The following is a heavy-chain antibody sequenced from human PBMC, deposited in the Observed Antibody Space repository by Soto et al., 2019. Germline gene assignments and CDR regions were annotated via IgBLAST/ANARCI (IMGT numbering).Heavy chain of an antibody. CDR3: ARDTGTDMVRGVIITGENWFDP. CDR2: ISYDGSNK. Sequence: PGGALRLSCAASGFPFSSYAMHWVRPAPGKGLEGGAVISYDGSNKYYADSVKGRFTISRDNSKNTLYLQMNSLRAEDTAVYYCARDTGTDMVRGVIITGENWFDPWGQGTLVTVSS. V-gene: IGHV3-30-3*01. J-gene: IGHJ5*02. D-gene: IGHD3-10*01. CDR1: GFPFSSYA.